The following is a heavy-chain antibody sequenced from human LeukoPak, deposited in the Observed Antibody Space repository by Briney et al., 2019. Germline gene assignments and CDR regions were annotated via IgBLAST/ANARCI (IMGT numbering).Heavy chain of an antibody. Sequence: PSETLSLTCTVSGGSVSSRSLYWGWIRQPPGKGLEWIATIYYSGTTYYNPSLKSRVTISVDTSKDQFSLKLTSVTAADTAFYYCASPSFASGDYSFDFWSQGTLVTVSS. D-gene: IGHD4-11*01. V-gene: IGHV4-39*01. J-gene: IGHJ4*02. CDR2: IYYSGTT. CDR1: GGSVSSRSLY. CDR3: ASPSFASGDYSFDF.